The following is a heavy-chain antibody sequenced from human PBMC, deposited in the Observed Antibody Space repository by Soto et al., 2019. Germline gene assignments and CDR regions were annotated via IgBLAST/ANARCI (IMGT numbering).Heavy chain of an antibody. Sequence: PSETLCLSCTVSGGSISSSSYYWNWIRQPPGKGLEWIGYMYYSGSTNYNPSLKSRATISIDTSKNQVSLKLTSVTAADTAVYYCARDRAGSGSWYWFDPWGQGTLVTVSS. CDR3: ARDRAGSGSWYWFDP. V-gene: IGHV4-61*01. CDR2: MYYSGST. J-gene: IGHJ5*02. CDR1: GGSISSSSYY. D-gene: IGHD6-13*01.